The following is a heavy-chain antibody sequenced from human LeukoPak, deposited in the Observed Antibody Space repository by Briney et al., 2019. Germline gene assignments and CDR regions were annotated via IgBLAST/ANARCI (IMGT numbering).Heavy chain of an antibody. D-gene: IGHD3-22*01. V-gene: IGHV4-34*01. CDR3: ERRRLYYYDSSGYYP. J-gene: IGHJ5*02. CDR2: INHSGST. Sequence: KPSETLSRTCAVYGGSFSGYYWSWIRQPPGKGLEWIGEINHSGSTNYNPSLKSRVTISVDTSKNQFSLKLSSVTAADTAVYYCERRRLYYYDSSGYYPWGQGTLVTVSS. CDR1: GGSFSGYY.